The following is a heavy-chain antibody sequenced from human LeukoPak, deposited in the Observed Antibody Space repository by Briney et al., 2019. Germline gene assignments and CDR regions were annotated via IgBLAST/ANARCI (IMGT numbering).Heavy chain of an antibody. D-gene: IGHD3-3*01. CDR1: GFTFRSYA. J-gene: IGHJ6*03. V-gene: IGHV3-30*04. CDR3: AREGALIPITIFGVASKDPMGNCMDV. CDR2: ISYDGSNE. Sequence: PGGSLRLSCVASGFTFRSYAMHWVRQAPGKGLEWVAVISYDGSNEYYADSVKGRFTITRDNSKNTLYLQMNSLRAEDTAVYYCAREGALIPITIFGVASKDPMGNCMDVWGKGTTVTVSS.